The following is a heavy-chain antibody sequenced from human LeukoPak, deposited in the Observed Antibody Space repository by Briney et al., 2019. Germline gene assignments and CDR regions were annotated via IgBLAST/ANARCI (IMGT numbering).Heavy chain of an antibody. V-gene: IGHV3-30-3*01. Sequence: GGSLRLSCAASGFTFSSYAMHWVRRAPGKGLEWVAVISYDGSNKYYADSVKGRFTISRDNSKNTLYLQMNSLRAEDTAVYYCARGDWFDPWGQGTLVTVSS. CDR2: ISYDGSNK. J-gene: IGHJ5*02. CDR1: GFTFSSYA. CDR3: ARGDWFDP.